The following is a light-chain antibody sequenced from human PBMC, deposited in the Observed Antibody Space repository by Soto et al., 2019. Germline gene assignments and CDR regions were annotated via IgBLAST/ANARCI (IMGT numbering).Light chain of an antibody. CDR2: DAS. CDR1: ESVSRY. V-gene: IGKV3-11*01. J-gene: IGKJ1*01. Sequence: EVVMTQSPATLSVSPGESATLSCRASESVSRYLAWYQHKPGQPPRLLIYDASTRATGIPARFSGSGSGTEFTLTISSLEPEDFAVYYCQQRSNWPPWTFGQGTKVEIK. CDR3: QQRSNWPPWT.